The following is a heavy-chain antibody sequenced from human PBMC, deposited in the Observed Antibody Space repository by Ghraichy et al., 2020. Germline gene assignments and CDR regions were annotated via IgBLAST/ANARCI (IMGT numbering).Heavy chain of an antibody. CDR2: TIVHSGDT. Sequence: ASVKVSCKASGDSFASFAVAWVRQAPGQGLEWMGRTIVHSGDTKYAQKFQDRVTMTIDTSTTTAYMELRSLRSDDTGVYYCTKEGGITGTTDWGQGTLVTVSS. CDR3: TKEGGITGTTD. J-gene: IGHJ4*02. CDR1: GDSFASFA. D-gene: IGHD1-20*01. V-gene: IGHV1-18*01.